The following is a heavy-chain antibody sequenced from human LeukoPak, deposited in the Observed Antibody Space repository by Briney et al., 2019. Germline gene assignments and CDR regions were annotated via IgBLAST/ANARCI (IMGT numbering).Heavy chain of an antibody. CDR3: ARDQYSSWDYDILTGNYYYYGMDV. CDR1: GFTFSSYS. CDR2: ISSSSSYI. D-gene: IGHD3-9*01. V-gene: IGHV3-21*01. Sequence: GASLRLSCAASGFTFSSYSMNWVRQAPGKGLEWVSSISSSSSYIYYADSVKGRFTISRDNAKNSLYLQMNSLRAEDTAVYYCARDQYSSWDYDILTGNYYYYGMDVWGQGTTVTVSS. J-gene: IGHJ6*02.